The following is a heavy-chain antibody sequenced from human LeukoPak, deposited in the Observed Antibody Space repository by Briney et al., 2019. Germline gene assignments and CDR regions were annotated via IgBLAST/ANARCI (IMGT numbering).Heavy chain of an antibody. V-gene: IGHV3-23*01. CDR2: ISGSGGAT. D-gene: IGHD3-22*01. Sequence: GGSLRLSCAASGFTFNTYAMHWVRQPPGKGLEWVSAISGSGGATYHADADSVKGRFIISRDNSKNTLYLQINSLRVEDTAVYYCAKDGYNYDSSGHFDYWGHGPLVTVSS. CDR3: AKDGYNYDSSGHFDY. J-gene: IGHJ4*01. CDR1: GFTFNTYA.